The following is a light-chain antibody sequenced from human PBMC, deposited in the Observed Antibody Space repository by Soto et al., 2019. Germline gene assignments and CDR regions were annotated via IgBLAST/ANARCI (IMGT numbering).Light chain of an antibody. CDR3: RSYEGSNNFV. CDR1: SSDVGGYNY. V-gene: IGLV2-8*01. J-gene: IGLJ1*01. CDR2: EVS. Sequence: QSALTQPPSASGSPGQSVTISCTGTSSDVGGYNYVSWYQQHPGKAPKLMIYEVSERPSGVPDRFSGSKSSNTASLTVSGLQAEDEADYYCRSYEGSNNFVFGTGTKVTVL.